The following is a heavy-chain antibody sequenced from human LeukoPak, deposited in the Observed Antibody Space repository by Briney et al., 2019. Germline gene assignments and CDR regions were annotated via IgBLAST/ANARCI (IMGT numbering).Heavy chain of an antibody. CDR3: ARGGVSSGYASFSYGLDV. CDR2: ISDSGGGT. Sequence: GGSLRLSCAASGFTFSTYAMSWVRQAPGKGLEWVSSISDSGGGTYYADPVKGRFTISRDNSKNTLYLQMNSLRAEDTAVYYCARGGVSSGYASFSYGLDVWGQGTSVTVSS. J-gene: IGHJ6*02. D-gene: IGHD3-22*01. V-gene: IGHV3-23*01. CDR1: GFTFSTYA.